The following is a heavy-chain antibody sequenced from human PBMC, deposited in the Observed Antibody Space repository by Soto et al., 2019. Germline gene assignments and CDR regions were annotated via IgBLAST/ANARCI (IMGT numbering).Heavy chain of an antibody. D-gene: IGHD3-10*01. Sequence: QVQLVESGGGVVQPGRSLRLSCAASGFTFSSYGMHWVRQAPGKGLEWVAVIWSDGSNKYYADSVKGRVTISRDKSNNTLYLQMNSLRAEDTAVYYCAREMAYYDGSGSYRDWFDPWGQGTLVTVSS. CDR1: GFTFSSYG. CDR3: AREMAYYDGSGSYRDWFDP. V-gene: IGHV3-33*01. J-gene: IGHJ5*02. CDR2: IWSDGSNK.